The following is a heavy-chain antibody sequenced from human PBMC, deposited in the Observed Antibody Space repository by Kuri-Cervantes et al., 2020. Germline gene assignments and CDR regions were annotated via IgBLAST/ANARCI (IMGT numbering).Heavy chain of an antibody. CDR1: GFTFSSYA. D-gene: IGHD6-19*01. J-gene: IGHJ4*02. CDR3: ARDRSSGWYYFDY. CDR2: TSYDGSNK. V-gene: IGHV3-30-3*01. Sequence: GESLKISCAASGFTFSSYAMHWVRQAPGKGLEWVAVTSYDGSNKYYADSVKGRFTISRDNSKNTLYLQMNSLRAEDTAVYYCARDRSSGWYYFDYWGQGTLVTVSS.